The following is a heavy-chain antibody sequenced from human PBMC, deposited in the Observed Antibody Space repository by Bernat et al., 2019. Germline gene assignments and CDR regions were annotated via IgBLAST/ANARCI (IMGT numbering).Heavy chain of an antibody. Sequence: QVQLVESGGGVVQPGGSLRLSCAASGFIFSTYGMHWVRQAPGKGLEWLALMFYDGSNKYYADSVKGRFTISRDNSKNTLYLQMNSLRAEDTAVYYCVKGDSWNYGNYFDDWGQGTQVTVSS. CDR2: MFYDGSNK. V-gene: IGHV3-30*02. J-gene: IGHJ4*02. CDR1: GFIFSTYG. D-gene: IGHD1-7*01. CDR3: VKGDSWNYGNYFDD.